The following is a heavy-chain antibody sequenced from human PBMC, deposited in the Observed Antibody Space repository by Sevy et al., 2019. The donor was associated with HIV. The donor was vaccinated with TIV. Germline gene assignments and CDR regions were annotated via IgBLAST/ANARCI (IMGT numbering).Heavy chain of an antibody. CDR3: ARDRGYCSGGSCYGTFDY. CDR2: ISAYNGNT. D-gene: IGHD2-15*01. V-gene: IGHV1-18*04. J-gene: IGHJ4*02. Sequence: ASVKVSCKASGYTFTSYGISWVRQAPGQGLEWMGWISAYNGNTNYAQTVQGRVTMTTDTSTSTAYMELRSLRSDDTAVYYCARDRGYCSGGSCYGTFDYWGQGTLVTVSS. CDR1: GYTFTSYG.